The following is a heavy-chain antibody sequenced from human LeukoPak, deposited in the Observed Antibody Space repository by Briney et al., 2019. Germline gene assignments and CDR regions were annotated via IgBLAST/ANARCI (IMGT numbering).Heavy chain of an antibody. CDR2: INYSRSA. J-gene: IGHJ4*02. V-gene: IGHV4-39*07. Sequence: SETLSLTCSVSAGSISSSSYSWGWIRQPPGKGLEWIVSINYSRSAYYNPSLNSRATITLGTSKNQVSLKLSSVTAADTAVYYCARGPRLPSLKTRGLYSSSLSLYDYWGQGTLVTVSS. D-gene: IGHD6-6*01. CDR1: AGSISSSSYS. CDR3: ARGPRLPSLKTRGLYSSSLSLYDY.